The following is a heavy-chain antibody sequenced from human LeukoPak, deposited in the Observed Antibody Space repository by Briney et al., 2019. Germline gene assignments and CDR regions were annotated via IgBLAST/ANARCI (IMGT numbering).Heavy chain of an antibody. CDR3: ARGGVASPFS. V-gene: IGHV3-66*01. J-gene: IGHJ5*02. D-gene: IGHD2-15*01. CDR1: GFTVSSNS. CDR2: IYSGGST. Sequence: GGSLRLSCTVSGFTVSSNSMSWVRQAPGKGLEWVSIIYSGGSTYYADSVKGRFTISRDNSKNTLYLQMNSLRADDTAVYYCARGGVASPFSWGQGTLVTVSS.